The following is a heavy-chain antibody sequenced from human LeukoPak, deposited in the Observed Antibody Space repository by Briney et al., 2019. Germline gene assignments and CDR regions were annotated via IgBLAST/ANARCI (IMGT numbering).Heavy chain of an antibody. D-gene: IGHD3-22*01. CDR3: ARAYYDSSGRYFDY. V-gene: IGHV3-74*01. CDR1: GFTFNRYW. CDR2: INSDGNST. J-gene: IGHJ4*01. Sequence: PGGSLRLSCAASGFTFNRYWMHWVRHAPGKGLVWVSRINSDGNSTSYADSVKGRFTISRDNAKNTLYLQMNSLRAEDTAVYYCARAYYDSSGRYFDYWGHGTLVTVSS.